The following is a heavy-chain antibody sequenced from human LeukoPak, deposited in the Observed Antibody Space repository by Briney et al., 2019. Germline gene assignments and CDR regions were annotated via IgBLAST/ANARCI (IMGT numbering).Heavy chain of an antibody. V-gene: IGHV3-23*01. J-gene: IGHJ4*02. CDR3: AKWNSGYDYYFDY. D-gene: IGHD5-12*01. CDR1: GFTFSSYA. CDR2: ISGIGGST. Sequence: GGSLRLSCAASGFTFSSYAMSWVRQAPGKGLEWVSAISGIGGSTYYADSVKGRFTISRDNSKNTLYLQMNSLRAEDTAVYYCAKWNSGYDYYFDYWGQGTVVSVSS.